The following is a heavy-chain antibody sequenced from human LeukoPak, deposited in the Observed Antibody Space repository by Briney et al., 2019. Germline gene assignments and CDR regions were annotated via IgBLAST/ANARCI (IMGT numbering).Heavy chain of an antibody. D-gene: IGHD6-6*01. V-gene: IGHV3-20*04. Sequence: GGSLRLSCAASGFTFDDYGMSWVRQAPGKGLEWVSGINWNGGSTGYADSVKGRFTISRDNAKNSLYLQMNSLRAEDTALYYCAKRIAAQENFDYWGQGTLVTVSS. CDR1: GFTFDDYG. J-gene: IGHJ4*02. CDR2: INWNGGST. CDR3: AKRIAAQENFDY.